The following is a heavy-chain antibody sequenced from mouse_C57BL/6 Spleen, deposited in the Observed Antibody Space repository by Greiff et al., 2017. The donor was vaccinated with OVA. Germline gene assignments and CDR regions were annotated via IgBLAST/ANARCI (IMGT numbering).Heavy chain of an antibody. CDR1: GFTFSDYY. J-gene: IGHJ4*01. CDR2: ISNGGGST. D-gene: IGHD4-1*01. Sequence: EVQVVESGGGLVQPGGSLKLSCAASGFTFSDYYMYWVRQTPEKRLEWVAYISNGGGSTYYPDTVKGRFTISRDNAKNTLYLQMSRLKSEDTAMYYCARGNWDDAMDYWGQGTSVTVSS. V-gene: IGHV5-12*01. CDR3: ARGNWDDAMDY.